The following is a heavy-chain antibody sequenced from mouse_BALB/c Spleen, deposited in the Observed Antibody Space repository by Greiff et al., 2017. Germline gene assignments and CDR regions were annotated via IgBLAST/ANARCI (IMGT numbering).Heavy chain of an antibody. J-gene: IGHJ1*01. CDR1: GFTFSSYG. CDR2: ISSGGSYT. CDR3: ARIYYDYDWDFDV. Sequence: EVQVVESGGDLVKPGGSLKLSCAASGFTFSSYGMSWVRQTPDKRLEWVATISSGGSYTYYPDSVKGRFTISRDNAKNTLYLQMSSLKSEDTAMYYCARIYYDYDWDFDVWGAGTTVTVSS. V-gene: IGHV5-6*01. D-gene: IGHD2-4*01.